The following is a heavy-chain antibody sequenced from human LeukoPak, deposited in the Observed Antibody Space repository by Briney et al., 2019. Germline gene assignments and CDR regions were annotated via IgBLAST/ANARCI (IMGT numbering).Heavy chain of an antibody. D-gene: IGHD1-1*01. Sequence: ASVKVSCKASGYTFNTYGFSWVRQAPGQGLEWMGWINAYNGNTNYAQKLQGRVTMTTETSTSTAYMVPRSLRSDDTAVYYCARRQGTTLSFDYWGQGTLVTVSS. J-gene: IGHJ4*02. V-gene: IGHV1-18*01. CDR1: GYTFNTYG. CDR2: INAYNGNT. CDR3: ARRQGTTLSFDY.